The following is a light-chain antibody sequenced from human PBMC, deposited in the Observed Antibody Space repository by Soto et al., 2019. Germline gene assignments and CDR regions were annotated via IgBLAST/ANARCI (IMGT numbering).Light chain of an antibody. V-gene: IGKV1-27*01. CDR2: AAS. CDR3: QKYNSAPKT. Sequence: DIQMTQSPSSLSASVGDRVTITCRASQDISNYLAWYQQKPGKVPKLLIYAASTLQSGVQSRFSGSGSGTDFTLTISSLQPEDVASYYCQKYNSAPKTFGQGTKVEIK. CDR1: QDISNY. J-gene: IGKJ1*01.